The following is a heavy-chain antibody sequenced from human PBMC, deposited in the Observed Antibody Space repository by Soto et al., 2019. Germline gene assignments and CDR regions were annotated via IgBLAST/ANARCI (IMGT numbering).Heavy chain of an antibody. CDR3: ARATGSSSWYYYYYGMDV. D-gene: IGHD6-13*01. Sequence: KQSQTLSLTCAISGDSVSSNSAAWNWIRQSPSRGLEWLGRTYYRSKWYNDYAVSVKSRITINPDTSKNQFSLQLNSVTPEDTAVYYCARATGSSSWYYYYYGMDVWGQGTTVTVSS. V-gene: IGHV6-1*01. CDR1: GDSVSSNSAA. J-gene: IGHJ6*02. CDR2: TYYRSKWYN.